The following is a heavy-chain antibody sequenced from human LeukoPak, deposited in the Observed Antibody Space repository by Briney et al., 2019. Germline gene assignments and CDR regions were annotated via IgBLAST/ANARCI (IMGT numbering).Heavy chain of an antibody. CDR2: ISAYNGNT. CDR3: AAYCSSTSCHAEFDY. Sequence: ASVKVSCKASGYTFTSYGISWVRQVPGQGLEWMGWISAYNGNTNYAQKLQGRVTMTTDTSTSTAYMELRSLRSDDTAVYYCAAYCSSTSCHAEFDYWGQGTLVTVSS. V-gene: IGHV1-18*01. J-gene: IGHJ4*02. CDR1: GYTFTSYG. D-gene: IGHD2-2*01.